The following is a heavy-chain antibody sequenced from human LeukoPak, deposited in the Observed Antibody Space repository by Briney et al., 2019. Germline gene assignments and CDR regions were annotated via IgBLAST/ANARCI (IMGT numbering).Heavy chain of an antibody. CDR3: AKDLPCYVAMDV. V-gene: IGHV3-23*01. CDR2: IGSDYKT. CDR1: GFTFSGFA. Sequence: GGSLRLSCATSGFTFSGFAMKWVRQAPGKGLEWVSSIGSDYKTHYSESVKGRFAISRDNSKSTLFLQMNSLRAEDTALYYCAKDLPCYVAMDVWGQGTAVTVSS. J-gene: IGHJ6*02. D-gene: IGHD2-2*01.